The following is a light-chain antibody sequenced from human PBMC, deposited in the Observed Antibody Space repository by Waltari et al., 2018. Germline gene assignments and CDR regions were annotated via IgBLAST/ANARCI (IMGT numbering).Light chain of an antibody. J-gene: IGKJ1*01. CDR2: KAS. CDR3: QQYNSYSLWT. V-gene: IGKV1-5*03. Sequence: DIQMTQSPSTLSASIGDRVTITCRASQSVNSWLAWYQQKPGKAPKLLIYKASNLDSGVPSRFSGGGSGTEFTLTISSLKPDDFATYYCQQYNSYSLWTFGQGTKVEIK. CDR1: QSVNSW.